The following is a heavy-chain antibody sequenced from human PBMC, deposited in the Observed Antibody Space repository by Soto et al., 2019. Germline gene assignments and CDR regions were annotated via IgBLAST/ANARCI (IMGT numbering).Heavy chain of an antibody. V-gene: IGHV3-74*01. Sequence: GGSLRLSCAASGFTFSSYWMHWVRQAPGKGLVWVSRINSDGSSTSYADSVKGRFTISRDNAKNTLYLQMNSLRAEDTAVYYCARREYSYGLLSYYYGMDVWGQGTTVTVSS. D-gene: IGHD5-18*01. CDR3: ARREYSYGLLSYYYGMDV. J-gene: IGHJ6*02. CDR2: INSDGSST. CDR1: GFTFSSYW.